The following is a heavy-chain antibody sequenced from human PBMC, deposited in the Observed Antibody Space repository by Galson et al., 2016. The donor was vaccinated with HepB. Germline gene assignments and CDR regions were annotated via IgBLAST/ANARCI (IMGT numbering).Heavy chain of an antibody. V-gene: IGHV4-39*01. J-gene: IGHJ4*02. CDR2: IYYSGRT. CDR1: GGSISSSSSYY. D-gene: IGHD6-13*01. Sequence: ETLSLTCTVSGGSISSSSSYYWGWIRQPPGKGLEWIGSIYYSGRTYNNPSLKSRVTMSVDTSKNYFSLKLTSVTAADTAVYYCARQTITAAGDYWGQGTLVTVSS. CDR3: ARQTITAAGDY.